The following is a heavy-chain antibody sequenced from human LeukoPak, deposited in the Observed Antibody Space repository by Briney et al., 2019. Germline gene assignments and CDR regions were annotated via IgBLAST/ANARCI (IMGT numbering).Heavy chain of an antibody. CDR3: AGSFGDVKNF. V-gene: IGHV3-7*01. J-gene: IGHJ4*01. CDR2: IKPDGSEK. Sequence: GGSLRLSCAGSGFTFRDYWMSWLRQAPGKGPEWVAHIKPDGSEKYYVDSVKGRFIISRDDARNSLSLQMNSLRAEDTAVYYCAGSFGDVKNFWGQGTLVTVSS. D-gene: IGHD3-10*01. CDR1: GFTFRDYW.